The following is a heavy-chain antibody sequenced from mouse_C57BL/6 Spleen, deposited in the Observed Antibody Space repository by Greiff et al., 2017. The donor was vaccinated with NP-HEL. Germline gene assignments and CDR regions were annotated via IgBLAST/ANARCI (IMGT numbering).Heavy chain of an antibody. Sequence: QVQLKESGAELVKPGASVKISCKASGYAFSSYWMNWVKPRPGQGLEWIVQIYPGDGDTNYHGKFKGMATLTAAKSSSTAYMPLSSRTSEDSAVDFCARRYYGSSYGWYFDVWGTGTTVTVSS. V-gene: IGHV1-80*01. CDR3: ARRYYGSSYGWYFDV. CDR1: GYAFSSYW. CDR2: IYPGDGDT. D-gene: IGHD1-1*01. J-gene: IGHJ1*03.